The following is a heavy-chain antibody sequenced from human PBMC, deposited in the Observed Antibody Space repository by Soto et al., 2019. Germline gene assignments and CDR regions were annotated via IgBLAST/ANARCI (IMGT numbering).Heavy chain of an antibody. Sequence: WETLSLTCTVSGGSMSSHYWTWLRQPPGKGLEWIGYISYSGSTYYNPSLKSRVTISADTSRNQFSLKLSSVIAADTAVYYCARADPDASVGYWGQGTLVTVSS. V-gene: IGHV4-59*11. CDR1: GGSMSSHY. D-gene: IGHD3-16*01. J-gene: IGHJ4*02. CDR2: ISYSGST. CDR3: ARADPDASVGY.